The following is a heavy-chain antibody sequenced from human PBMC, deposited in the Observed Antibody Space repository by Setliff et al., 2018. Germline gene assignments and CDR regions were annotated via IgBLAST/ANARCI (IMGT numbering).Heavy chain of an antibody. D-gene: IGHD2-15*01. V-gene: IGHV3-7*03. CDR3: AKDRVPDGVWDFDY. CDR1: GLTFSSYW. Sequence: PGESLKISCAASGLTFSSYWMTWVRQAPGKGLEWLANIKQDGSEIYSVDSVKGRFTISRDNSRNVVYLQMNNLRVEDTALYYCAKDRVPDGVWDFDYWGQGTLVTVSS. J-gene: IGHJ4*02. CDR2: IKQDGSEI.